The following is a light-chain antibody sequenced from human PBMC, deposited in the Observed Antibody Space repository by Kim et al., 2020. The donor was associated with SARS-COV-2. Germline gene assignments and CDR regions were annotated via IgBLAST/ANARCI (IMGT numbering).Light chain of an antibody. CDR1: KLGDKY. V-gene: IGLV3-1*01. CDR2: QDS. CDR3: QAWDSSTVV. Sequence: VPPGQTASITCSGYKLGDKYACWYQQKPGQSPVLVIYQDSKRPSGIPERFSGSNSGNTATLTISGTQAMDEADYYCQAWDSSTVVFGGGTKLTVL. J-gene: IGLJ2*01.